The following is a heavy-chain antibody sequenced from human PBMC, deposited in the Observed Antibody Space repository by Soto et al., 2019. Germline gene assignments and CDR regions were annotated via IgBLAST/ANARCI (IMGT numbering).Heavy chain of an antibody. CDR2: IYYSGT. CDR1: GGSISSSNYY. J-gene: IGHJ4*02. D-gene: IGHD6-19*01. CDR3: ARHVNLPLAGTGFDS. V-gene: IGHV4-39*01. Sequence: PSETLSLTCTVSGGSISSSNYYWGWIRHPPGKGLEWIGSIYYSGTYYNSSLKSRVTISVDTSRNQFSLKLTSVTAADTAVYYCARHVNLPLAGTGFDSWGRGTLVTVSS.